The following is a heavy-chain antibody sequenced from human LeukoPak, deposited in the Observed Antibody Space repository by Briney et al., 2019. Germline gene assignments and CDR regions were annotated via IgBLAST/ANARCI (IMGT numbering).Heavy chain of an antibody. Sequence: GGSLRLSCAASGFTFSSYAMSWVRQAPGKGLEWVSAISGSGGSTYYADSVKGRFTISRDNSKNTLYLQMNSLRAEDTAVYYCAKGPHIVLMVYAMSDYWGQGTLVTVSS. V-gene: IGHV3-23*01. CDR1: GFTFSSYA. CDR2: ISGSGGST. D-gene: IGHD2-8*01. J-gene: IGHJ4*02. CDR3: AKGPHIVLMVYAMSDY.